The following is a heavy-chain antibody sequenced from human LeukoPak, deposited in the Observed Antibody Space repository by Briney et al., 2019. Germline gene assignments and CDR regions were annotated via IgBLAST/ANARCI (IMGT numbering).Heavy chain of an antibody. J-gene: IGHJ4*02. CDR2: IYSGGST. V-gene: IGHV3-66*01. CDR1: GFTVSSNY. CDR3: ARGPFRTLEYSSSSGGGYYFDF. Sequence: GGSLRLSCAASGFTVSSNYMSWVRQAPGKGLEWVSVIYSGGSTYYADSVKGRFTIFRDNSKNTLYLQMNSLRAADTAVYYCARGPFRTLEYSSSSGGGYYFDFWGQGTLVTVSS. D-gene: IGHD6-6*01.